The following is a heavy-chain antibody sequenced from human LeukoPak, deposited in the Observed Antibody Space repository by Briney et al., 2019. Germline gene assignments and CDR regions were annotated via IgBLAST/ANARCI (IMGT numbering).Heavy chain of an antibody. V-gene: IGHV3-48*03. D-gene: IGHD6-19*01. CDR1: GFTFSSYE. Sequence: GGSLRLSCAASGFTFSSYEMNWVRQAPGKGLEGVSYISSSGSTIYYADSVKGRFTISRDNAKNSLYLQMNSLRAEDTAVYYCATKVAGTSHFSYWGQGTRVTVSS. J-gene: IGHJ4*02. CDR3: ATKVAGTSHFSY. CDR2: ISSSGSTI.